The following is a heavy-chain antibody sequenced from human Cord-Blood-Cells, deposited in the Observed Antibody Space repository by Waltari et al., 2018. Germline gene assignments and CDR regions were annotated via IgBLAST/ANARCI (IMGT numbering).Heavy chain of an antibody. Sequence: EVQLVESGGGLVQPGVSRKLSCAASGLNFSGSACPLVGQASGKGLEWVGRIRSKANSYATAYAASVKGRFTISRDDSKNTAYLQMNSLKTEDTAVYYCTSAAIAARDYWGQGTLVTVSS. V-gene: IGHV3-73*02. CDR1: GLNFSGSA. J-gene: IGHJ4*02. CDR3: TSAAIAARDY. D-gene: IGHD6-6*01. CDR2: IRSKANSYAT.